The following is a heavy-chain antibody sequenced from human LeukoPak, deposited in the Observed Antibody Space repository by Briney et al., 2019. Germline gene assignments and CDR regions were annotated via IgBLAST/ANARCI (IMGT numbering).Heavy chain of an antibody. D-gene: IGHD1-26*01. CDR1: GFTFSSYS. J-gene: IGHJ4*02. CDR3: ARDKIVGATLLDY. Sequence: GGSLRLSCAASGFTFSSYSMNWVRQAPGKGLEWVANIKQDGSEKYYVDSVKGRFTIYRDNAKNSLYLQMNSLRAEDTAVYYCARDKIVGATLLDYWGQGTLVTVSS. V-gene: IGHV3-7*01. CDR2: IKQDGSEK.